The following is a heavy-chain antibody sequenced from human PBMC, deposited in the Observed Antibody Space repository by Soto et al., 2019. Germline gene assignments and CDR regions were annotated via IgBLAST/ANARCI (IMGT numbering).Heavy chain of an antibody. CDR3: ARVEDTAMVGKYYYYGMDV. J-gene: IGHJ6*02. V-gene: IGHV4-59*01. CDR2: IYYSGST. Sequence: QVQLQESGPGLVKPSETLSLTCTVSGGSISSYYWSWIRQPPGKGLEWIGYIYYSGSTNYNPSLKRRVTISVDTSKNQFSLKLSSVTAADTAVYYCARVEDTAMVGKYYYYGMDVWGQGTTVTVSS. CDR1: GGSISSYY. D-gene: IGHD5-18*01.